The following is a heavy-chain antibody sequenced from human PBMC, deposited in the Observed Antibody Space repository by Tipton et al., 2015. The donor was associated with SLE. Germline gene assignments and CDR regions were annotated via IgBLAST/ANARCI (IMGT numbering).Heavy chain of an antibody. Sequence: TLSLTCTVSGGSITSGSYYWSWIRQPPGKGLEWIGYIYYSGSTNYNPSLKSRVTISVDTSKNQFSLKLSSVTAADTAVYYCARADYDSSRLYWDFDLWGRGTQVNVSS. V-gene: IGHV4-61*01. CDR1: GGSITSGSYY. CDR2: IYYSGST. CDR3: ARADYDSSRLYWDFDL. D-gene: IGHD3-22*01. J-gene: IGHJ2*01.